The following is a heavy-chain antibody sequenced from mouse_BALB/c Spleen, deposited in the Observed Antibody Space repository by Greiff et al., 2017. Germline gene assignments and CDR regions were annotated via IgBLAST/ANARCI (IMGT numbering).Heavy chain of an antibody. Sequence: VQLQQSGAELVKPGASVKLSCTASGFNIKDTYMHWVKQRPEQGLEWIGRIDPANGNTKYDPKFQGKATITADTSSNTAYLQLSSLTSEDTAVYYCAIYYGSSLAWFAYWGQGTLVTVSA. D-gene: IGHD1-1*01. CDR3: AIYYGSSLAWFAY. J-gene: IGHJ3*01. CDR2: IDPANGNT. CDR1: GFNIKDTY. V-gene: IGHV14-3*02.